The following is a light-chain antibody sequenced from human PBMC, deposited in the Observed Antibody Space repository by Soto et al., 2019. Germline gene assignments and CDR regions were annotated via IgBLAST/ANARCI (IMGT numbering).Light chain of an antibody. V-gene: IGLV2-14*03. CDR2: DVS. Sequence: QSALTQPASVSGSPGQSITMSCTGTSSDVGYYNYVSWYQLHPGKAPKLMIYDVSNRPSGISNRFSGSKSGNAASLTISGLQAEDFSDYYCSSYTGSNTYVFGAGPKFTVL. CDR3: SSYTGSNTYV. J-gene: IGLJ1*01. CDR1: SSDVGYYNY.